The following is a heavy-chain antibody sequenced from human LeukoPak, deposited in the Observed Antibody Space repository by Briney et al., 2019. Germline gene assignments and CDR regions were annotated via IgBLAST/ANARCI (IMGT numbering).Heavy chain of an antibody. Sequence: GGSLRLSCVGSGFTFSSYTMNWVRQAPGKGLEWVSSISPSGSSTWHADSVRGRSTISRDNARNSVHLQMDSLRAEDTAVYFCVRDFLGESAAGGYWDQGTLVTVSS. D-gene: IGHD6-25*01. CDR2: ISPSGSST. J-gene: IGHJ4*02. CDR1: GFTFSSYT. CDR3: VRDFLGESAAGGY. V-gene: IGHV3-21*01.